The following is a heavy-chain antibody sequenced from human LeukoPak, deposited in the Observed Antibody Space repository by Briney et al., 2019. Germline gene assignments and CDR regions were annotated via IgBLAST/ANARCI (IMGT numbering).Heavy chain of an antibody. CDR2: IWYDGSNK. Sequence: PGGSLRLSCAASGFTFSSYGMHWVRQAPGKGLEWVAVIWYDGSNKYYADSVKGRFTISRDNSKNTLYLQMNSLRAEDTAVYYCARDAHPDYYGSESSPPHYWGQGTLVTVSS. D-gene: IGHD3-10*01. CDR3: ARDAHPDYYGSESSPPHY. J-gene: IGHJ4*02. V-gene: IGHV3-33*01. CDR1: GFTFSSYG.